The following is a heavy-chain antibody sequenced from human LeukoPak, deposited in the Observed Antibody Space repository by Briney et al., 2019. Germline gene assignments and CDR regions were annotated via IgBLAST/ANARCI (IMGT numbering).Heavy chain of an antibody. CDR2: TNPNSGGT. CDR1: GYTFTGYY. CDR3: ARVKYSSSWYHYGMDV. J-gene: IGHJ6*02. Sequence: GASVKVSCKASGYTFTGYYMHWVRQAPGQGLEWMGRTNPNSGGTNYAQKFQGRVTMTRDTSISTAYMELSRLRSDDTAVYYCARVKYSSSWYHYGMDVWGQGTTVTVSS. V-gene: IGHV1-2*06. D-gene: IGHD6-13*01.